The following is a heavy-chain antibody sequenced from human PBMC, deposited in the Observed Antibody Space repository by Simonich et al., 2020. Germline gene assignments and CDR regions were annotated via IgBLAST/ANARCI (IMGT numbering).Heavy chain of an antibody. V-gene: IGHV1-18*01. D-gene: IGHD6-13*01. CDR1: GYTFTSYG. CDR3: ARDQGGRAAAATDY. Sequence: QVQLVQSGAEVKKPGASVKVSCTASGYTFTSYGISWVVQAPRQGLEWMGRIIAYNGNTKDAQKLQGRVTMTTDTYTSTAYMELRSLRSDEPAVYYCARDQGGRAAAATDYWGQGTLVTVSS. J-gene: IGHJ4*02. CDR2: IIAYNGNT.